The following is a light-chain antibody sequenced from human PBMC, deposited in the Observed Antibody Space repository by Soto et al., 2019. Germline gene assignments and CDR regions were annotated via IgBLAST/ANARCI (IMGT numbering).Light chain of an antibody. CDR2: DVT. CDR1: SSDVGGHNY. J-gene: IGLJ2*01. CDR3: CSYGGGYTPLL. Sequence: QSVLTQPRSVSGSPGQSVTISCTGTSSDVGGHNYVSWYQQHPGQAPKLMIYDVTKRPSGVPDRFSGSKSGNTASLSISGLQAEDEADYYCCSYGGGYTPLLFGGGTKVTVL. V-gene: IGLV2-11*01.